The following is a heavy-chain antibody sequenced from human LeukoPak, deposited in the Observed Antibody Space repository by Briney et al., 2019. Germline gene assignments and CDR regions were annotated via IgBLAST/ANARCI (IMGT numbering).Heavy chain of an antibody. J-gene: IGHJ5*02. D-gene: IGHD5-24*01. CDR1: GGSISINSYY. Sequence: SETLSLTCSVSGGSISINSYYWDWIRQSPGKALEWLGSLYFRGNTYYNPSLKSRVSISVDTSKNQFSLRLNSVTAADTAVYYCARSRKVYEGPMATMEGFDPWGRGTLVTVSS. V-gene: IGHV4-39*07. CDR2: LYFRGNT. CDR3: ARSRKVYEGPMATMEGFDP.